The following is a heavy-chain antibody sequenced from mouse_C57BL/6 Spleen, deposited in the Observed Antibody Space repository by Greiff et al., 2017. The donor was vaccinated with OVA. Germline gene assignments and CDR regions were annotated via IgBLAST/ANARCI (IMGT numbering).Heavy chain of an antibody. CDR2: IDPSDSYT. Sequence: VQLQQPGAELVKPGASVKLSCKASGYTFTSYWMQWVKQRPGQGLEWIGEIDPSDSYTNYNQKFKGKATLTVDTASSTAYMQLSSLTSEDSAVYYCARSIPTVVAPYFDVWGTGTTVTVSS. J-gene: IGHJ1*03. CDR3: ARSIPTVVAPYFDV. V-gene: IGHV1-50*01. D-gene: IGHD1-1*01. CDR1: GYTFTSYW.